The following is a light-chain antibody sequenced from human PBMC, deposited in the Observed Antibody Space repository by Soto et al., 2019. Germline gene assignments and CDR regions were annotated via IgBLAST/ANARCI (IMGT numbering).Light chain of an antibody. CDR3: QQYVISPIT. CDR1: QSVSSSY. CDR2: GAS. V-gene: IGKV3-20*01. J-gene: IGKJ5*01. Sequence: ELVLTQSPGTMSFSPGERATLSCRASQSVSSSYLAWYQQKPGQAPRLLIYGASSRATGIPDRFSGSGSGTDFTLTISRLEPEDFAVYYCQQYVISPITFGKGTRLQIK.